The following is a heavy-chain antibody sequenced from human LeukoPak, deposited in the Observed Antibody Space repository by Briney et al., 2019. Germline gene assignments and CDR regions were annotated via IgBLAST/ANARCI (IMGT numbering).Heavy chain of an antibody. Sequence: ASMKVSCKASGYTFTDYYIHWVRQAPGQGLEWMGWMSPKSANTGYAQKFQGRVTITRDTSISTAYMELSSLTSEDTAVYYCARTPPGGLIDYWGQGTLVTVSS. CDR3: ARTPPGGLIDY. CDR1: GYTFTDYY. J-gene: IGHJ4*02. D-gene: IGHD3-10*01. V-gene: IGHV1-8*03. CDR2: MSPKSANT.